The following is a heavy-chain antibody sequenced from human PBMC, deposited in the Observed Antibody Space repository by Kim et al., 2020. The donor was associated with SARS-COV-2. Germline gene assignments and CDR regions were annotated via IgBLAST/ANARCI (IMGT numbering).Heavy chain of an antibody. CDR2: IYPGDSDT. V-gene: IGHV5-51*01. CDR3: ARSARDGYNSGWYFDL. CDR1: GYSFTSYW. D-gene: IGHD5-12*01. Sequence: GESLKISCKGSGYSFTSYWIGWVRQMPGKGLEWMGIIYPGDSDTRYSPSFQGQVTISADKSISTAYLQWSSLKASDTAMYYCARSARDGYNSGWYFDLWGRGTLVTVSS. J-gene: IGHJ2*01.